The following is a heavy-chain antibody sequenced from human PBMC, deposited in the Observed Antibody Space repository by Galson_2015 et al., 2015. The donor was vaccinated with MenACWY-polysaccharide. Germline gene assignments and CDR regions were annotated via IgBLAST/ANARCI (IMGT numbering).Heavy chain of an antibody. Sequence: SLRLSCAASGFTFSNAWMSWVRQAPGKGLEWVGRIKSKTDGGTTDYAAPVKGRFTISRDDSKNTLYLQMNSLKTEDTAVYYCTTGIGAKDSGTILGDYWGQGTLVTVSS. V-gene: IGHV3-15*01. CDR3: TTGIGAKDSGTILGDY. CDR2: IKSKTDGGTT. CDR1: GFTFSNAW. D-gene: IGHD1-26*01. J-gene: IGHJ4*02.